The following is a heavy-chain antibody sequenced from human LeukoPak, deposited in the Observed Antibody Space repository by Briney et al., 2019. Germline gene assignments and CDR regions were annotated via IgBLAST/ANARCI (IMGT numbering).Heavy chain of an antibody. J-gene: IGHJ5*02. CDR3: ARGHFWFDP. CDR1: GGSFGGYY. Sequence: SETLSLTCAVYGGSFGGYYCSWIRQPPGKGLEWIGEINHSGSTNYNPSLKSRVTISVDTSKNQFSLKLSSVTAADTAVYYCARGHFWFDPWGQGTLVTVSS. V-gene: IGHV4-34*01. CDR2: INHSGST.